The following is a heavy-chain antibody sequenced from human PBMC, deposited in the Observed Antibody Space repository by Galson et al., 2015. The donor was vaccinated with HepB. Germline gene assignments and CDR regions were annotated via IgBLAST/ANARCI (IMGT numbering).Heavy chain of an antibody. D-gene: IGHD6-13*01. CDR1: GFTFSSSA. Sequence: SLRLSCAASGFTFSSSAMSWVRQAPGKGLEWVSSISGSGGTTYYADSVKGRFTISRDNSENTLYLQMNSLGAEDTAVYYCAKDRRGSSWYSSFDYWGQGTLVTVSS. V-gene: IGHV3-23*01. J-gene: IGHJ4*02. CDR2: ISGSGGTT. CDR3: AKDRRGSSWYSSFDY.